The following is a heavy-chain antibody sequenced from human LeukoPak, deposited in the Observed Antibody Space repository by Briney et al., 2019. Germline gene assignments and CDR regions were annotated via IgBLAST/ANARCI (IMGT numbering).Heavy chain of an antibody. CDR2: IRYDGSNK. J-gene: IGHJ3*02. CDR1: GFTFSSYG. D-gene: IGHD3-10*01. CDR3: AKDFGFRALSHAFDI. Sequence: GGSLRLSCAASGFTFSSYGMHWVRQAPGKGLEWVAFIRYDGSNKYYADSVKGRFTISRDNSKNTLYLQMNSLRAEDTAVYYCAKDFGFRALSHAFDIWGQGTMVTVSS. V-gene: IGHV3-30*02.